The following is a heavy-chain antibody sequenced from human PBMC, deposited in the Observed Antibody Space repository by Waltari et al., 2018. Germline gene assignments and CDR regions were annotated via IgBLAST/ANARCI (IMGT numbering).Heavy chain of an antibody. Sequence: QVQLQESGPGLVKPSETLSLTCTVSGGSISSYYWSWIRQPPGKGLEWIGYIYYSGSTNYNPSLKSRVTISEDTSNNQFSLKLSSVTAADTAVYYCARRVAVAGVGWFDPWGQGSLVTVSS. J-gene: IGHJ5*02. CDR1: GGSISSYY. CDR2: IYYSGST. V-gene: IGHV4-59*01. D-gene: IGHD6-19*01. CDR3: ARRVAVAGVGWFDP.